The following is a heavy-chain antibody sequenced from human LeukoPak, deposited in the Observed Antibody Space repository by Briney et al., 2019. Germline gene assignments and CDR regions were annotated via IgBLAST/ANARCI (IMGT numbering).Heavy chain of an antibody. CDR2: ISWDSRTI. Sequence: GGSLRLSCAASGFTFGDYAMNWGRQAPGKGLEWVSGISWDSRTINYADSVRGRFTISRDNAKSSLYLQMNSLRPEDTALYYCAKASISYGYKDDAFAIWGQGTMVTVSS. CDR3: AKASISYGYKDDAFAI. CDR1: GFTFGDYA. V-gene: IGHV3-9*01. J-gene: IGHJ3*02. D-gene: IGHD3-16*01.